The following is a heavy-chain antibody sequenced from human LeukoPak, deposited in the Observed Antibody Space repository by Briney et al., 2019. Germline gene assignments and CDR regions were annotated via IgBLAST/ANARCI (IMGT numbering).Heavy chain of an antibody. CDR1: GFTFSSYS. V-gene: IGHV3-21*01. CDR3: ARAQGKDYDFWSGYRGIFDY. J-gene: IGHJ4*02. Sequence: GGSLRLSCAASGFTFSSYSMNWVRQAPGKGLEWVSSISSSSSYIYYADSVKGRFTISRDNAKNSLYLQMNSLRAEDTAVYYCARAQGKDYDFWSGYRGIFDYWGQGTLVTVSS. CDR2: ISSSSSYI. D-gene: IGHD3-3*01.